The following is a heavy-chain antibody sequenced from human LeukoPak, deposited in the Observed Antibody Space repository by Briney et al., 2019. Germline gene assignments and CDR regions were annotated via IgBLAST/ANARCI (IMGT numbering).Heavy chain of an antibody. V-gene: IGHV3-9*01. J-gene: IGHJ3*02. CDR2: ISWNSGSI. CDR1: GFTFDDYS. Sequence: GGSLTLSCAVYGFTFDDYSMHWVRHPPGKGLEWVGGISWNSGSIGYAGFVKGRFTISRENAKNSLYLQMNSLRAEDTALYYCAKDVGSGSSSWYRDAFDIWGQGTMVTVSS. CDR3: AKDVGSGSSSWYRDAFDI. D-gene: IGHD6-13*01.